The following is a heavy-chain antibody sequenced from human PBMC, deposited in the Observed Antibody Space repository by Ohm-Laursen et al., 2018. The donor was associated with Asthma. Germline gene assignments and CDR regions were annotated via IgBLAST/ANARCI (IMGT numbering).Heavy chain of an antibody. Sequence: SETLSLTCSASGDKFSAYYFSWIRQLPGQGLEWIGQITHAGYANYKASLESRVTISVDTSKEQFSLNVNSVTDADTVVYFCVASRQSAWGWDLWGQGTLVTVAS. CDR1: GDKFSAYY. J-gene: IGHJ4*02. CDR2: ITHAGYA. CDR3: VASRQSAWGWDL. D-gene: IGHD1-26*01. V-gene: IGHV4-34*08.